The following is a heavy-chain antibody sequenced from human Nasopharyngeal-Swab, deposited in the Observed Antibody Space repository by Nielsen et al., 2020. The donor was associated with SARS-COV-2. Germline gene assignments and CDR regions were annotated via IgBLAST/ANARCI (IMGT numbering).Heavy chain of an antibody. D-gene: IGHD2/OR15-2a*01. CDR3: ARLNNDAFDI. V-gene: IGHV4-59*13. CDR1: GGSISSYY. J-gene: IGHJ3*02. Sequence: GSLRLSCSVSGGSISSYYWSWIRQPPGKGLEWIGYIYYSGSTNYSPSLKSRVTISVDTSKNQFSLKLSPVTAADTAVYYCARLNNDAFDIWGQGTMVTVSS. CDR2: IYYSGST.